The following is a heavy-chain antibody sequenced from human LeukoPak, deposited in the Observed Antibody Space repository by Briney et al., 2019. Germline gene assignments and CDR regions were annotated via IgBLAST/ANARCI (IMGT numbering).Heavy chain of an antibody. CDR1: GGSISSYY. V-gene: IGHV4-59*01. Sequence: PSETLSLTCTVSGGSISSYYWSWIRQPPGKGLEWIGYIYYSGSTNYNPSLKSRVTISVDTSKNQFSLKLSSVTAADTAVCYCARGLRYDYVWGSYRYSPYGMDVWGQGTTVTVSS. D-gene: IGHD3-16*02. CDR3: ARGLRYDYVWGSYRYSPYGMDV. J-gene: IGHJ6*02. CDR2: IYYSGST.